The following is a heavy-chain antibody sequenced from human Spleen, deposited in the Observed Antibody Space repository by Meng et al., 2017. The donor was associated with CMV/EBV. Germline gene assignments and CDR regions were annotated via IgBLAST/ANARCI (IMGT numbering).Heavy chain of an antibody. D-gene: IGHD6-13*01. V-gene: IGHV4-30-4*08. CDR1: GGSISSGDYY. J-gene: IGHJ5*02. Sequence: QVQLQESGPGLVKPSQTLSLTCTVSGGSISSGDYYWSWIRQPPGKGLEWIGYIYYSGSTYYNPSLKSRVTISVDTSKNQFSLKLSSVTAADTAVYYCARVAQLAAAGTILSLNWFDPWGQGTLVTVSS. CDR3: ARVAQLAAAGTILSLNWFDP. CDR2: IYYSGST.